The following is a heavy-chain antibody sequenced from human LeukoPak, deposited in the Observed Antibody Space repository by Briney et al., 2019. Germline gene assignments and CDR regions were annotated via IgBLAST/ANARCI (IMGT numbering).Heavy chain of an antibody. V-gene: IGHV4-59*12. Sequence: SETLSLTCTVSGGSISSYYWSWIRQPPGKGLEWIGYFSSSGSTNYNPSLESRVTISVDTSKNQFSLKLSSVTAADTAVYYCADHIAAAGHHYFDYWGQGTLVTVSS. D-gene: IGHD6-13*01. CDR2: FSSSGST. CDR1: GGSISSYY. CDR3: ADHIAAAGHHYFDY. J-gene: IGHJ4*02.